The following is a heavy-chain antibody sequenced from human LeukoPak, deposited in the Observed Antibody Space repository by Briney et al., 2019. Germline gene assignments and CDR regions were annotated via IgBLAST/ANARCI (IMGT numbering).Heavy chain of an antibody. Sequence: ASVMVSCKASGYTFTGYYMHWVRQAPGQGLEWMGRINPNSGGTNYAQKFQGRVTMTRDTSISTAYMELSRLRPDDTAVYYCARDWATGDLLNYWGQGTLVTVSS. J-gene: IGHJ4*02. CDR3: ARDWATGDLLNY. V-gene: IGHV1-2*06. D-gene: IGHD7-27*01. CDR1: GYTFTGYY. CDR2: INPNSGGT.